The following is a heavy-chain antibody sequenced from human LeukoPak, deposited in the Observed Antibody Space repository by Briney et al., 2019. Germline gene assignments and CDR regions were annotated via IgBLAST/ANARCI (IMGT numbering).Heavy chain of an antibody. D-gene: IGHD1-1*01. V-gene: IGHV3-48*01. CDR3: ARDTQQGAFDI. CDR2: ISSSSSTI. J-gene: IGHJ3*02. Sequence: PGGSLRLSCAASGFTFSSYSMNWFRQAPGKGLEWVSYISSSSSTIYYADSVKGRFTISRDNAKNSLYLQMNSLRAEDTAVYYCARDTQQGAFDIWGQGAMVTVSS. CDR1: GFTFSSYS.